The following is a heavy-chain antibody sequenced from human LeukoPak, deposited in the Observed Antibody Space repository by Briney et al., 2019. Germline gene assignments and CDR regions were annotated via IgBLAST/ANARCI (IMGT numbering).Heavy chain of an antibody. D-gene: IGHD4-17*01. J-gene: IGHJ4*02. CDR1: GFTFSSYA. Sequence: PGGSLRLSCAASGFTFSSYAMHWVRQAPGKGLEWVAVISYDGSNKYYADSVKGRFTTSRDNSKNTLYLQMNSLRAEDTAVYYCARLSAVPNDYGDAGGGWGQGTLVTVSS. V-gene: IGHV3-30-3*01. CDR3: ARLSAVPNDYGDAGGG. CDR2: ISYDGSNK.